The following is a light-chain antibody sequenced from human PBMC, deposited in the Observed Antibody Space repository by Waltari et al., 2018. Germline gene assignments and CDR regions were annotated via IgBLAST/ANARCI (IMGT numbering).Light chain of an antibody. CDR1: QSISIW. J-gene: IGKJ2*01. CDR3: QQYMDYST. V-gene: IGKV1-5*03. Sequence: DIQMTQSLSTLSAAVGDSVTITCRASQSISIWLAWHQQKPGKAPKLLMYRASSLESGVPSRFSGSGSGTEFTLTISSLQPDDFATYFCQQYMDYSTFGQGTRLEI. CDR2: RAS.